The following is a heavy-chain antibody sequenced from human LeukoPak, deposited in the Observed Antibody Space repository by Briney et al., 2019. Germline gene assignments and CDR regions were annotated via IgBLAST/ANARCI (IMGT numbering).Heavy chain of an antibody. CDR1: GFTFNIYA. V-gene: IGHV3-23*01. CDR3: VRRTGINVAVRFPA. CDR2: ISGNGGST. Sequence: VGSLRLSCAASGFTFNIYAMSCVRQAAGKGREWVSAISGNGGSTYYADSVKGRFTISRDNSKNTVYLHMNSLTADDTAVYYCVRRTGINVAVRFPAWGQGTLVTVSS. J-gene: IGHJ5*02. D-gene: IGHD2-8*01.